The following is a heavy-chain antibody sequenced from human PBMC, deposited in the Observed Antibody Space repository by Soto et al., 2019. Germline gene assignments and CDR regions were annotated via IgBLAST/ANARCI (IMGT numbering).Heavy chain of an antibody. J-gene: IGHJ4*02. CDR3: ARRYCSRADCYSDS. CDR2: IDPGDSSA. D-gene: IGHD2-2*01. Sequence: GESLKISCHGSGYTFFSFWIVWVRQVPGKGLEWVGRIDPGDSSATYSPTFQGHVTISADRSTRSAYLQWRSLRASDTAIYFCARRYCSRADCYSDSWGQGSLVTVSS. V-gene: IGHV5-10-1*01. CDR1: GYTFFSFW.